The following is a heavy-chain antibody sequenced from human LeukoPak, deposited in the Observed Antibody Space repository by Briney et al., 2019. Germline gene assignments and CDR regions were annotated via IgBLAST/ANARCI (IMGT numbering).Heavy chain of an antibody. CDR3: ARIGSGYYNYFDF. CDR1: SGSIGSYY. CDR2: VYYSGST. D-gene: IGHD3-3*01. J-gene: IGHJ4*02. Sequence: SETLSLTCTVSSGSIGSYYWSWIRQPPGKGLEWIGDVYYSGSTRYNPSLTSRVTISADTSNKQFSLKMSSMTAADTAVYYCARIGSGYYNYFDFWGQGTLVTVSS. V-gene: IGHV4-59*01.